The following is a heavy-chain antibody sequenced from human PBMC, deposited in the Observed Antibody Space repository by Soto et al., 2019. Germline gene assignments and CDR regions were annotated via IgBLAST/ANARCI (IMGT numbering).Heavy chain of an antibody. J-gene: IGHJ3*02. V-gene: IGHV3-48*02. D-gene: IGHD1-26*01. Sequence: EAHLVESGGGLVQPGRSRRLSCAASGFTFSSYAFNWVRQAPGKGLEWISYISVGSGSIFYADSVKGRFTISRDDAQNSLYLQMITLRDEDTAIYFCVRDDKWAFDIWGQVTTVIVSS. CDR1: GFTFSSYA. CDR3: VRDDKWAFDI. CDR2: ISVGSGSI.